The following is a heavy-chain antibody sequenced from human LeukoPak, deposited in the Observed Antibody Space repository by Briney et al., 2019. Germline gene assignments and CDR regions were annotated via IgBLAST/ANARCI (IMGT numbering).Heavy chain of an antibody. J-gene: IGHJ4*02. CDR3: AKVFYTSSFDF. D-gene: IGHD2/OR15-2a*01. Sequence: GGSLRLSRAAFTTFPTSWVRQAAGSGLEWVSVIGDRCDKTHYADSVRDRFTISRDNSKKTVSLQMNGLRVDDTAVYFCAKVFYTSSFDFSGQGILVTVSP. CDR2: IGDRCDKT. CDR1: TTFP. V-gene: IGHV3-23*01.